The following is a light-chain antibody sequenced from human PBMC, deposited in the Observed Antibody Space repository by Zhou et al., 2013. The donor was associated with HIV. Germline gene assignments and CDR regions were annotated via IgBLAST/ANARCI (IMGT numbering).Light chain of an antibody. V-gene: IGKV3-20*01. CDR2: GAS. CDR1: QSVSSY. Sequence: EIVLTQSPATLSLSPGERATLSCRASQSVSSYLAWFQQKPGQAPRLLIYGASSRATGIPDRFSGSGSGTDFTLTISRLEPEDFAVYSCQQYGGSQAYTFGQGTKLEIK. J-gene: IGKJ2*01. CDR3: QQYGGSQAYT.